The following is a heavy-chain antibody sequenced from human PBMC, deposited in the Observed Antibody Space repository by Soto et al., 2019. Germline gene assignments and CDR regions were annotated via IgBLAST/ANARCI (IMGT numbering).Heavy chain of an antibody. CDR1: GGSISSSSYY. CDR2: IYYSGST. J-gene: IGHJ1*01. CDR3: ARRGRCSGGSCYSVALYFQH. Sequence: SETLSLTCTVSGGSISSSSYYWGWIRQPPGKGLEWIGSIYYSGSTYYNPSLKSRVTISVDTSKNQFSLKLSSVTAADTAVYYCARRGRCSGGSCYSVALYFQHWGQGTLVTVSS. D-gene: IGHD2-15*01. V-gene: IGHV4-39*01.